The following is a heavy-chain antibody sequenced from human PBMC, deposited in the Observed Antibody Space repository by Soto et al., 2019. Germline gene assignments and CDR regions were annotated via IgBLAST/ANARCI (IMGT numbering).Heavy chain of an antibody. CDR3: ARGATRYSSSWTYFDY. D-gene: IGHD6-13*01. CDR1: GDTFSSYT. Sequence: HVQLVQSGAEVKKPGSSVKVSCNTSGDTFSSYTLNWVRQAPGQGLEWMGQIIPLFGTANYAQKFQGRVTSTADESTSTAYMELSSLRSEDTAVYYWARGATRYSSSWTYFDYWGQGTLVTVSS. V-gene: IGHV1-69*12. CDR2: IIPLFGTA. J-gene: IGHJ4*02.